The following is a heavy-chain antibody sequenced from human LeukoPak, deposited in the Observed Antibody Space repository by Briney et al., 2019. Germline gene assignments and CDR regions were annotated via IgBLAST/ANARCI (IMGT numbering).Heavy chain of an antibody. D-gene: IGHD3-10*01. CDR1: GGSFSGYY. Sequence: SETLSLTCAVYGGSFSGYYWSWIRQPPGKGLEWIGEINHSGSTNYNPSLKSRVTISVDTSKNQFSLKLSSVTAADTAVYYCARVSGLLYYASGSYYPTSFDYWGQGTLVTVSS. CDR2: INHSGST. V-gene: IGHV4-34*01. J-gene: IGHJ4*02. CDR3: ARVSGLLYYASGSYYPTSFDY.